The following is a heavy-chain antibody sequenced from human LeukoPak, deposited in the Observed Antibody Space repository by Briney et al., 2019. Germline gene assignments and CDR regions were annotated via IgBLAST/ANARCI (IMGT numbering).Heavy chain of an antibody. CDR2: ISSSSSYI. Sequence: SGGSLRLSCAASGFTFSSYSMNWVRQAPGKALEWVSSISSSSSYIYYADSVKGRFTISRDNAKNSLYLQMNSLRAEDTAVYYCARESRYCSGGSCVAVNAFDIWGQGTMATVSS. D-gene: IGHD2-15*01. V-gene: IGHV3-21*01. CDR1: GFTFSSYS. J-gene: IGHJ3*02. CDR3: ARESRYCSGGSCVAVNAFDI.